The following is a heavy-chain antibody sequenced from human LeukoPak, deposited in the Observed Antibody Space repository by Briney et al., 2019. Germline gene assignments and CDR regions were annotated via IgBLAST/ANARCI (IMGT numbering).Heavy chain of an antibody. D-gene: IGHD6-13*01. CDR2: INAGNGNT. CDR3: ARDGSSGYSSSWTPDY. CDR1: GYTSTSYA. Sequence: ASVKVSCKASGYTSTSYAMHWVRQAPGQRLEWMGWINAGNGNTKYSQKFQGRVTITRDTSASTAYMELSSLRSEDTAVYYCARDGSSGYSSSWTPDYWGQGTLVTVSS. J-gene: IGHJ4*02. V-gene: IGHV1-3*01.